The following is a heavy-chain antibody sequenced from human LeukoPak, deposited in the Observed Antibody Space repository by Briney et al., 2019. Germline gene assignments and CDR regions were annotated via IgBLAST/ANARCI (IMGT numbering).Heavy chain of an antibody. D-gene: IGHD6-13*01. CDR3: ASRQQLADYYYYYGMGV. V-gene: IGHV4-34*01. Sequence: SETLSLTCAVYGGSFSGYYWSWIRQPPGKGLEWIGEINHSGSTNYNPSLKSRVTISVDKSKNQFSLKLSSVTAADTAVYYCASRQQLADYYYYYGMGVWGQGTTVTVSS. CDR1: GGSFSGYY. CDR2: INHSGST. J-gene: IGHJ6*02.